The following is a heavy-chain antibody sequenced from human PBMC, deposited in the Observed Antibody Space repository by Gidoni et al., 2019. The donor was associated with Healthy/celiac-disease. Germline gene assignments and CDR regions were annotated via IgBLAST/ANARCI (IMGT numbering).Heavy chain of an antibody. V-gene: IGHV4-39*01. Sequence: QLQLQESGPGLVQPSATLSLTCTVSGGYISSSRYYWGWFRQPPGTGRECIGSIYYSGSTYYNPSLKSRVTISVDTSKNQFSLKLSSVTAADTAVYYCARGNANFDYWGQGTLVTVSS. D-gene: IGHD1-1*01. J-gene: IGHJ4*02. CDR1: GGYISSSRYY. CDR3: ARGNANFDY. CDR2: IYYSGST.